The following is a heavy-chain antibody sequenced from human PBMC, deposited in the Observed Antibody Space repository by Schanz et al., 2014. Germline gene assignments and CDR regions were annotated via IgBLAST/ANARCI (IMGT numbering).Heavy chain of an antibody. CDR3: ARDSRPNYDFLTAYYSIDY. CDR1: EFTFSSYK. V-gene: IGHV3-21*01. CDR2: ISSSGSYI. J-gene: IGHJ4*02. Sequence: EVQLVESGGGLVKPGGSLRLSCEASEFTFSSYKMNWVRQAPGKGLEWVSSISSSGSYIHYADSVKGRFTISRDNAKNTLYQQMNSLRAEDTAVYYCARDSRPNYDFLTAYYSIDYWGQGTLXTVSS. D-gene: IGHD3-9*01.